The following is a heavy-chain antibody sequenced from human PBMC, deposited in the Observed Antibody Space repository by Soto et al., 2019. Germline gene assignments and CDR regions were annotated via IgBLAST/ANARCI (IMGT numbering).Heavy chain of an antibody. J-gene: IGHJ6*02. CDR2: ISSSSSTI. V-gene: IGHV3-48*02. Sequence: GGSLRLSCAASGFTFSSYSMNWVRQAPGKGLEWVSYISSSSSTIYYADSVKGRFTISRDNAKNSLYLQMNSLRDEDTAVYYCARDGGYDFWSGYPPKTYGMDVWGQGTTVTVSS. CDR3: ARDGGYDFWSGYPPKTYGMDV. CDR1: GFTFSSYS. D-gene: IGHD3-3*01.